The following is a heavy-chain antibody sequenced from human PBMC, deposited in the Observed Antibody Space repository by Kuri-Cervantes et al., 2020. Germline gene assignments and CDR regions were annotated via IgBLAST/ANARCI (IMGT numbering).Heavy chain of an antibody. J-gene: IGHJ2*01. V-gene: IGHV4-39*07. CDR2: IYYSGST. Sequence: GSLRLSCTVSGGSISSSSYYWGWIRQPPGKGLEWIGNIYYSGSTYYNPSLKSRVTISVDTSKNQFSLKLSSVTAADTAVYYCAIDRNWYFDLWGRGTLVTVSS. CDR1: GGSISSSSYY. CDR3: AIDRNWYFDL.